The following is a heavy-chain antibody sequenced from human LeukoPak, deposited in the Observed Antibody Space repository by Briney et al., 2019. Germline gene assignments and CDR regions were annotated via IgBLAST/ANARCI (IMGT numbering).Heavy chain of an antibody. J-gene: IGHJ4*02. CDR2: IIPILGIA. V-gene: IGHV1-69*04. Sequence: ASVKVSCKASGGTFSGYAISWVRQAPGQGLEWMGRIIPILGIANYAQKFQGRVTITADKSTSTAYMELSSLRSEDTAVYRCARVASSGWYGVGYYFDYWGQGTLVTVSS. D-gene: IGHD6-19*01. CDR1: GGTFSGYA. CDR3: ARVASSGWYGVGYYFDY.